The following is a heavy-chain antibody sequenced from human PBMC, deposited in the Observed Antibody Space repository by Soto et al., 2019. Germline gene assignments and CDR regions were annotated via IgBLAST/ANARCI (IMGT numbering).Heavy chain of an antibody. CDR1: GFNFSSHP. V-gene: IGHV3-30-3*01. Sequence: GGSLRLSCAASGFNFSSHPMHWDRQAPGMGLQWPAVTSYDGINKYYADSVKGRFTISRYKSKNTLSLQMNSQIAEDTAVYYCARDEDPLFNLGIAAAGAPSRYYYYYGMDVWGQGTTVTVSS. CDR3: ARDEDPLFNLGIAAAGAPSRYYYYYGMDV. D-gene: IGHD6-13*01. J-gene: IGHJ6*02. CDR2: TSYDGINK.